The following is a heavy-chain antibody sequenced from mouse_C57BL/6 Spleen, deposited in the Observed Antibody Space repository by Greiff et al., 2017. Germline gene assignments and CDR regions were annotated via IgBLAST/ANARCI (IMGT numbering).Heavy chain of an antibody. CDR3: ARGGRGYAMDY. CDR2: IYPGSGNT. J-gene: IGHJ4*01. D-gene: IGHD1-1*01. Sequence: VQLQQSGPELVKPGASVKISCKASGYSFTSYYIHWVKQRPGQGLEWIGWIYPGSGNTKYNEKFKGKATLTADTSSSTAYMQLSSLTSEDSAVYYCARGGRGYAMDYWGQGTSVTVSS. CDR1: GYSFTSYY. V-gene: IGHV1-66*01.